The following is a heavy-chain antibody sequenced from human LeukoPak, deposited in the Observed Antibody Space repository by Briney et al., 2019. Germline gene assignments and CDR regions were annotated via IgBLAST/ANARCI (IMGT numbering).Heavy chain of an antibody. CDR2: VTGSGGDT. CDR3: ARGTLEHCSGASCYPLDS. V-gene: IGHV3-23*01. D-gene: IGHD2-15*01. J-gene: IGHJ5*01. CDR1: GFTFSNYA. Sequence: GGSLRLSCAASGFTFSNYAMSWVRQTPGKGLECVAVVTGSGGDTYYTGSVNGRFTISRDNSKNTLYLQMNSLRAEDTAVYYCARGTLEHCSGASCYPLDSWGQGTLVTVSS.